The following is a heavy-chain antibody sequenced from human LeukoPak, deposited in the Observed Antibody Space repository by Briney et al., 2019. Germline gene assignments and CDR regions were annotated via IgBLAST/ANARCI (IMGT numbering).Heavy chain of an antibody. Sequence: GASVKVSCKASGGTFSSYTISWVRQAPGQGLEWMGRIIPILGIANYAQKFQGRVTITADKSTSTAYMELSSVTAADTAVYYCAGTQEGDFWSGYLDYWGQGTLVTVSS. CDR3: AGTQEGDFWSGYLDY. V-gene: IGHV1-69*02. CDR1: GGTFSSYT. D-gene: IGHD3-3*01. J-gene: IGHJ4*02. CDR2: IIPILGIA.